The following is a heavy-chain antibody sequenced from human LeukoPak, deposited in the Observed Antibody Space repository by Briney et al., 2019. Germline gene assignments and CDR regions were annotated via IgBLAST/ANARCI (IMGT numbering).Heavy chain of an antibody. CDR2: MYNSGST. D-gene: IGHD4-17*01. J-gene: IGHJ4*02. CDR3: ARGIESYGDYGY. Sequence: SETLSLICTVSGGSISGSYWSWIRQPPGEGLEWIAYMYNSGSTNYNPSLKSRVTISIDTSKNQFSLKLSSLTAADTAIYYCARGIESYGDYGYWGQGILVTVSS. CDR1: GGSISGSY. V-gene: IGHV4-59*01.